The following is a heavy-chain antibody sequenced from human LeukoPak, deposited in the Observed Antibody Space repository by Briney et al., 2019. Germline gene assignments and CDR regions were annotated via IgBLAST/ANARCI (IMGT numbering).Heavy chain of an antibody. CDR3: ARGSGSYYYFDY. J-gene: IGHJ4*02. CDR1: GYTFINYG. V-gene: IGHV1-18*04. Sequence: GSVKVSCKASGYTFINYGISWVRQAPGQGLEWRGWISPYNGDTDYAQKVQGRVTMTTDTSTSTAYMELRSLTSDDTAVYYCARGSGSYYYFDYWGRGSLVTVSS. D-gene: IGHD1-26*01. CDR2: ISPYNGDT.